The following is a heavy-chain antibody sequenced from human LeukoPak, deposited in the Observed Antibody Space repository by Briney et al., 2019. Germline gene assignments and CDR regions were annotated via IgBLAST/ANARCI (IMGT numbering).Heavy chain of an antibody. CDR2: ISSSSSTI. CDR1: GFTFSSYS. Sequence: GGSLRLSCAASGFTFSSYSMNWVRQAPGKGLEWVSYISSSSSTIYYADSVKGRFTISRDNAKNSLYLQMNSLRAEDTAVYYCATLIVVVPAATDAFDIWGQGTMVTVSS. CDR3: ATLIVVVPAATDAFDI. J-gene: IGHJ3*02. D-gene: IGHD2-2*01. V-gene: IGHV3-48*01.